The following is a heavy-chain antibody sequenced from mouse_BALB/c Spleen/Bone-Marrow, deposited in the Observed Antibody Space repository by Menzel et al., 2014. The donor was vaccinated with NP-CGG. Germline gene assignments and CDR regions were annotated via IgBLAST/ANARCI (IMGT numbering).Heavy chain of an antibody. CDR2: IYPGNVNT. V-gene: IGHV1S56*01. Sequence: QVQLQQSGPELVKPGASVRISCKAAGYTFTSYYIHWVKQRPGQGLEWIGWIYPGNVNTKYNEKFKGKATLTADKSSSTAYIQLSSLTSEDSAVYFCAREANWNFDYWGQGTTLTGSS. CDR3: AREANWNFDY. J-gene: IGHJ2*01. D-gene: IGHD4-1*01. CDR1: GYTFTSYY.